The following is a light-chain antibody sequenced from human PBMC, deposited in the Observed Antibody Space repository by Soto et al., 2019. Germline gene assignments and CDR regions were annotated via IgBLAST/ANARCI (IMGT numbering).Light chain of an antibody. J-gene: IGLJ2*01. CDR1: SGDVGGYNY. V-gene: IGLV2-8*01. CDR2: EVS. Sequence: QSALTQPPSVSGSPGQSDTISCSGTSGDVGGYNYVSWYQQHPGTAPKLVIYEVSERPSAVPDRFSGSKSGNTASLTVSGLQADDEADYYCSSYAGNNIVVFGGGTKLTVL. CDR3: SSYAGNNIVV.